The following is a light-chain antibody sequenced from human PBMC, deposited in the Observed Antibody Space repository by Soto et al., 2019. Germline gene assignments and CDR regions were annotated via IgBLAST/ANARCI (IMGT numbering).Light chain of an antibody. J-gene: IGKJ4*01. V-gene: IGKV1-39*01. CDR3: QQANSFPLT. CDR1: QSISNY. Sequence: DIQMTQSPPSLSTSVRDRVTITCRTSQSISNYLNWYQQKPGKAPKLLIYDASSLESGVPSRFSGSGSGTDFTLTISSLQAEDFATYYCQQANSFPLTFGGGTKVDIK. CDR2: DAS.